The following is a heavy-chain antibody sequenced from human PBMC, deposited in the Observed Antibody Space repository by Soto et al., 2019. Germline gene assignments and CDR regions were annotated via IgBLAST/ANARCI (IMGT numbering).Heavy chain of an antibody. Sequence: VQLVESGGGVVQPGRSLRLSCAASGFTFSSYGMHWVRQAPGKGLEWVAVISDDGSNKYYADSVKGRFTISRDNSKNTLYLQMNSLRAEDTAVYYCAKDSSVSYGMDVWGQGTTVTVSS. CDR3: AKDSSVSYGMDV. D-gene: IGHD2-8*01. J-gene: IGHJ6*02. CDR2: ISDDGSNK. V-gene: IGHV3-30*18. CDR1: GFTFSSYG.